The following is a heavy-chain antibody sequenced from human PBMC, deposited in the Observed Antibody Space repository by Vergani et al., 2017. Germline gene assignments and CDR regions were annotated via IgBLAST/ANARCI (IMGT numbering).Heavy chain of an antibody. CDR3: ARDLYSSSLGSWFDP. D-gene: IGHD6-6*01. V-gene: IGHV4-4*07. Sequence: QVQLQESGPGLVKPSETLSLTCTVSGGSISSYYWSWIRQPAGKGLEWIGRIYTSGSTNYNPSLKSRVTMSVDTSKNQFSLKLSSVTAADTAVYYCARDLYSSSLGSWFDPWGQGTLVTVSS. CDR1: GGSISSYY. CDR2: IYTSGST. J-gene: IGHJ5*02.